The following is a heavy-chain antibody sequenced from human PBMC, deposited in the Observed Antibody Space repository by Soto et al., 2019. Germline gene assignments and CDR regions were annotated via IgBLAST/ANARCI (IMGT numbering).Heavy chain of an antibody. Sequence: ASVKVSCKASGYTFTSYCISWVRQAPGQGLEWMGWISAYNGNTNYAQKLQGRVTMTTDTSTSTAYMELRSLRSDDTAVYYFARGKGGGSYNYYYYGMDVWGQGTTVTVSS. CDR2: ISAYNGNT. CDR3: ARGKGGGSYNYYYYGMDV. V-gene: IGHV1-18*01. J-gene: IGHJ6*02. D-gene: IGHD1-26*01. CDR1: GYTFTSYC.